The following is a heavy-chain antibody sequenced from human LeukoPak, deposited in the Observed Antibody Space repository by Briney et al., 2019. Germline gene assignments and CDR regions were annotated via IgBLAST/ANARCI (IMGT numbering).Heavy chain of an antibody. Sequence: SETLSLTCAVYGGSFSGYYWSWIRQPPGKGLEWIGEINHSGGTNYNPSLKSRVTISVDTSKNQFSLKLSSVTAADTAVYYCARMAGYSGYEPRWRKTRYFDYWGQGTLVTVSS. D-gene: IGHD5-12*01. CDR3: ARMAGYSGYEPRWRKTRYFDY. J-gene: IGHJ4*02. CDR1: GGSFSGYY. V-gene: IGHV4-34*01. CDR2: INHSGGT.